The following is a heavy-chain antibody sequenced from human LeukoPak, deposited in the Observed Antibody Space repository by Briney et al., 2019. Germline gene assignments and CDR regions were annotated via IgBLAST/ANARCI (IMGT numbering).Heavy chain of an antibody. CDR3: ATWGDTTAEYFQR. CDR2: INPDGRDT. J-gene: IGHJ1*01. D-gene: IGHD2-21*02. Sequence: PGGSLRFSCVVSGFTFNSCWMNWVRQAPGKGLEWVAHINPDGRDTYYVDSVKGRFTISRDNAQNSMYLQMNSLRVEDTAVYYCATWGDTTAEYFQRWGQGTLVTVSS. CDR1: GFTFNSCW. V-gene: IGHV3-7*01.